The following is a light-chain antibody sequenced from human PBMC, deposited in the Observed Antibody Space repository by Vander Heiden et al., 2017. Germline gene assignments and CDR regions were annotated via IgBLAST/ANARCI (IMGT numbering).Light chain of an antibody. Sequence: SSVLTQPPSVSVAPGKTARITCGGNNIGGKSVHWYQQKPGQAPVLVVYDDSDRTSGIPERFSGSNSGNTATLTISRVEAGDEADYYCQVWDSSSDQGVFATGTKVTVL. CDR2: DDS. CDR1: NIGGKS. V-gene: IGLV3-21*03. J-gene: IGLJ1*01. CDR3: QVWDSSSDQGV.